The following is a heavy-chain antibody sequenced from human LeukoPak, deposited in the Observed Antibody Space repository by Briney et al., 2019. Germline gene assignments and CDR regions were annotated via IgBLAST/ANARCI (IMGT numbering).Heavy chain of an antibody. CDR3: ARGRYYYDISGYFDY. Sequence: GRSLRLSCAASRFTFSSYAIHWVRQAPGKGLEWVALISYDGSDKYYPDSVKGRFTISGDNSKNTLYLQMNSLRAEDTAVYYCARGRYYYDISGYFDYWGQGTLVTVSS. CDR1: RFTFSSYA. J-gene: IGHJ4*02. CDR2: ISYDGSDK. V-gene: IGHV3-30-3*01. D-gene: IGHD3-22*01.